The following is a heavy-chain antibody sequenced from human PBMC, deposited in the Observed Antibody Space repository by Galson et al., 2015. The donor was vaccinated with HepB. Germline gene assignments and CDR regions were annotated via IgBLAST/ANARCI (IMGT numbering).Heavy chain of an antibody. CDR1: GFTFSSYS. J-gene: IGHJ4*02. D-gene: IGHD5-12*01. CDR3: ALPPGGYSGYDSSEVDY. Sequence: SLRLSCAASGFTFSSYSMNWVRQAPGKGLEWVSSISSSSSYIYYADSVKGRFTISRDNAKNSLYLQMNSLRAEDTAVYYCALPPGGYSGYDSSEVDYWGQGTLVTVSS. V-gene: IGHV3-21*01. CDR2: ISSSSSYI.